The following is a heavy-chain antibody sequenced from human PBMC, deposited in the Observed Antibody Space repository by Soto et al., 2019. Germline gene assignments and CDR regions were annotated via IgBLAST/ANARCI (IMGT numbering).Heavy chain of an antibody. Sequence: QVQLVQSGAEVKKPGSSVKVSCKASGGTFSSYAISWVRQAPGQGLEWMGGIIPIFGTATYAQKFQGRVTITADESTSTAYMELSSLRSEDTAVYYCARAKVVGATTPYYGMDVWGQGTTVNVSS. CDR2: IIPIFGTA. CDR1: GGTFSSYA. V-gene: IGHV1-69*01. D-gene: IGHD1-26*01. J-gene: IGHJ6*02. CDR3: ARAKVVGATTPYYGMDV.